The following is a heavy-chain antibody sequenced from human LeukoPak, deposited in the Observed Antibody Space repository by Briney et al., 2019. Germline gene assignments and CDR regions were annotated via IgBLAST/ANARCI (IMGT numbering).Heavy chain of an antibody. D-gene: IGHD3-3*01. J-gene: IGHJ4*02. CDR1: GGSISSHY. V-gene: IGHV4-59*11. Sequence: PSETLSLTCTVSGGSISSHYWSWIRQPPGKGLEWIGYIYYSGSTNYNPSLNSRVTISVDTSKNQFSLKLSSVTAADTAVYYCARGGRWGLQYPYYDFWSGYSANTHFDYWGQGTLVTVSS. CDR2: IYYSGST. CDR3: ARGGRWGLQYPYYDFWSGYSANTHFDY.